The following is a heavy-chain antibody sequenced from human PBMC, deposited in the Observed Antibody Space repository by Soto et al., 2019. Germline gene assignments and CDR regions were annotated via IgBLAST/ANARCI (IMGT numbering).Heavy chain of an antibody. CDR3: ARVNCIGTNCFSWFGP. V-gene: IGHV1-18*01. CDR2: ISGNSGNA. Sequence: ASVKVSCKTSGFTFTTYGITWVRQAPGQGLEWMGWISGNSGNANYAQNLQGRVTMTTDTSTRTAYMELRSLTSDDTAVYFCARVNCIGTNCFSWFGPWGQGTMVTVSS. D-gene: IGHD2-2*01. J-gene: IGHJ5*02. CDR1: GFTFTTYG.